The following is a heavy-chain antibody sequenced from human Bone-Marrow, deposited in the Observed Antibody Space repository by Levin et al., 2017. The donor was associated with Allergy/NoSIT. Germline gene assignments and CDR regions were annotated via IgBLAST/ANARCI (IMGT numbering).Heavy chain of an antibody. CDR2: IYYSGST. Sequence: SETLSLTCTVSGGSISSYYWSWIRQPPGKGLEWIGYIYYSGSTNYNPSLKSRVTISVDTSKNQFSLKLSSVTAADTAVYYCARDKPQKFWSGYLVSGWFDPWGQGTLVTVSS. CDR3: ARDKPQKFWSGYLVSGWFDP. V-gene: IGHV4-59*01. D-gene: IGHD3-3*01. J-gene: IGHJ5*02. CDR1: GGSISSYY.